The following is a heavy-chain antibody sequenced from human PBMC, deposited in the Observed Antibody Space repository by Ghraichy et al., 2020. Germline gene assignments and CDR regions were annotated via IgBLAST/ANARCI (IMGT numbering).Heavy chain of an antibody. V-gene: IGHV4-59*01. Sequence: NGDIYYSGSTNYNPSLKSRVTISVDTSKNQFSLKLSSVTAADTAVYYCARAPENAYGDPPAAFVIWG. D-gene: IGHD4-17*01. CDR3: ARAPENAYGDPPAAFVI. CDR2: IYYSGST. J-gene: IGHJ3*02.